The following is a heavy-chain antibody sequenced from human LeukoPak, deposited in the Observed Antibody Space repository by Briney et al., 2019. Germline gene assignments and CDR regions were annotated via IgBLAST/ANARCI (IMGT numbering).Heavy chain of an antibody. CDR2: IYTSGST. V-gene: IGHV4-61*02. D-gene: IGHD6-6*01. J-gene: IGHJ6*03. CDR3: ARDMSALLYYYMDV. Sequence: SQTLSLTCTVSGGSISSGSYYWSWIRQPAGKGLEWIGRIYTSGSTNYNPSLKSRVTISVDTSKNQFSLKLSSVTAADTAVYYCARDMSALLYYYMDVWGKGTTVTVSS. CDR1: GGSISSGSYY.